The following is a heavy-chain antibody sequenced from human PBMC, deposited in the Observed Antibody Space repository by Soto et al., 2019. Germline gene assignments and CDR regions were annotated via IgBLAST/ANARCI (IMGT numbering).Heavy chain of an antibody. V-gene: IGHV1-69*02. D-gene: IGHD6-13*01. J-gene: IGHJ4*02. CDR3: ARVGSSSWYSFDY. CDR2: IIPILGIA. CDR1: GGTFSSYT. Sequence: QVQLVQSGAEVKKPGSSVKVSCKASGGTFSSYTISWVRQAPGQGLEWMGRIIPILGIANYAQKFQGRVTITADKSTSTVYMELSSLRSEDTAVYYCARVGSSSWYSFDYWGQGTLVTVSS.